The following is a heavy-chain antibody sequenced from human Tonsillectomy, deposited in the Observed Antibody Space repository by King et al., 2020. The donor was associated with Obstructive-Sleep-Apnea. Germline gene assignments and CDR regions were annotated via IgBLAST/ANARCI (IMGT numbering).Heavy chain of an antibody. J-gene: IGHJ4*02. D-gene: IGHD5-24*01. CDR2: ISYDGSNK. CDR1: GFTFSSYG. V-gene: IGHV3-30*18. CDR3: AKDQAAEMATNLVVDY. Sequence: VQLVESGGGVVQPGRSLRLSCATSGFTFSSYGMHWVRQAPGKGLEWVAVISYDGSNKYYADSVKGRFTISRDNSKNTLYLQMNRLRAEDTAVYYCAKDQAAEMATNLVVDYWGQGTLVTVSS.